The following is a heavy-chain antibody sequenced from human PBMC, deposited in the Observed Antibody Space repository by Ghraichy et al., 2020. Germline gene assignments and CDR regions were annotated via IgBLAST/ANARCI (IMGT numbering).Heavy chain of an antibody. Sequence: GGSLRLSCAASGFTFSSYAMHWVRQAPGKGLEYVSAISSNGGSTYYANSVKGRFTISRDNSKNTLYLQMGSLRAEDMAVYYCARGGYGSYYMDVWGKGTTVTVSS. D-gene: IGHD5-18*01. CDR2: ISSNGGST. J-gene: IGHJ6*03. CDR3: ARGGYGSYYMDV. V-gene: IGHV3-64*01. CDR1: GFTFSSYA.